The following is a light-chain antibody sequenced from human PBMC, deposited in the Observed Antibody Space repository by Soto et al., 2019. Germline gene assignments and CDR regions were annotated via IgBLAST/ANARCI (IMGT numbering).Light chain of an antibody. CDR2: EVS. V-gene: IGLV2-14*01. Sequence: QSALTQPASVSGSPGQSITISCTGTSSDVGGYNYVSWYQQHPGKAPKLMIYEVSNRPSGVSNRFSGSKSGNTATLTISGLQAEDEADYYGSSYTSISTVFGGGTKLTVL. CDR3: SSYTSISTV. J-gene: IGLJ2*01. CDR1: SSDVGGYNY.